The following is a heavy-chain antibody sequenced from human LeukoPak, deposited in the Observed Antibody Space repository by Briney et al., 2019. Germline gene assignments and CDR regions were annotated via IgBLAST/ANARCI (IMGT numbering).Heavy chain of an antibody. CDR3: ARGELNYYDSSSMDV. J-gene: IGHJ6*03. V-gene: IGHV1-69*13. CDR1: GGTFSSYA. CDR2: IIPIFGTA. D-gene: IGHD3-22*01. Sequence: ASVKVSCKASGGTFSSYAISWVRQAPGQGLEWMGGIIPIFGTANYAQKFQGRVTITADESTSTAYMELSSLRSEDTAVYYCARGELNYYDSSSMDVWGKGTTVTVSS.